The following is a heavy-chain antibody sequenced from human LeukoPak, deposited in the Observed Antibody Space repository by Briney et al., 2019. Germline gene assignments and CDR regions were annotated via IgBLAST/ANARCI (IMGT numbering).Heavy chain of an antibody. CDR3: ARDVVVTSSPDAFDI. D-gene: IGHD2-21*02. CDR1: GDSVTSGGYF. Sequence: SQTLSLTCAVSGDSVTSGGYFWTWIRQLPGKGLEWIGSISNSGTTSYNPSLKSRLSISLDTSNNHFSLRLGSVTAADTAVNYCARDVVVTSSPDAFDIWGQGTMVIVSS. CDR2: ISNSGTT. V-gene: IGHV4-31*11. J-gene: IGHJ3*02.